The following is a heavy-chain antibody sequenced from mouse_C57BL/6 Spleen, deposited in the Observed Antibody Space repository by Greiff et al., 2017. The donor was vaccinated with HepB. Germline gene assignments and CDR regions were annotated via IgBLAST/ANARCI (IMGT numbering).Heavy chain of an antibody. D-gene: IGHD1-1*01. CDR2: IDPSDSYT. Sequence: QVQLQQPGAELVMPGASVKLSCKASGYTFTSYWMHWVKQRPGQGLEWIGEIDPSDSYTNYNQKFKGKSTLTVDKSSSTAYMQLSSLTSEDSAVYYCARGGSTTIDYWGQGTTLTVSS. CDR1: GYTFTSYW. V-gene: IGHV1-69*01. J-gene: IGHJ2*01. CDR3: ARGGSTTIDY.